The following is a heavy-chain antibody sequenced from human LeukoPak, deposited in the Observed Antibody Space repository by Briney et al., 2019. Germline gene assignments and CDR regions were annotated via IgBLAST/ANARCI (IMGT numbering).Heavy chain of an antibody. CDR3: ARGSSGVTISSYGMDV. V-gene: IGHV3-72*01. CDR2: TKNKANSYTT. D-gene: IGHD3-9*01. CDR1: GFTFSDHY. Sequence: PGGSVRLSCAASGFTFSDHYMDWVRQAPGKGLDWVGRTKNKANSYTTQYAASVKGRFTISRDDSKNSLYLQMNSLKTEDTAVYYCARGSSGVTISSYGMDVWGKGTTVTVSS. J-gene: IGHJ6*04.